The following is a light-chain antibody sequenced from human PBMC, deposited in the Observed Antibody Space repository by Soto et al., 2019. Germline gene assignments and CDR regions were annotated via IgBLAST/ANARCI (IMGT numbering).Light chain of an antibody. V-gene: IGLV1-40*01. Sequence: QSVLTQPPSVSGAPGLRVTISCTGSSSNIGAGYDVHWYQQLPGTAPKLLIYGNSNRPSGVPDRFSGSKSGTSASLAITGLQAEDEADYYCQSYDSSLRGIFGGGTKLTVL. CDR3: QSYDSSLRGI. J-gene: IGLJ2*01. CDR2: GNS. CDR1: SSNIGAGYD.